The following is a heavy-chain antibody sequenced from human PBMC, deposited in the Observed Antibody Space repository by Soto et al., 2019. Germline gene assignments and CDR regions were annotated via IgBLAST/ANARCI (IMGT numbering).Heavy chain of an antibody. CDR3: AKIPGQWLGPPYYYYGMDV. CDR1: GFTFSSYA. D-gene: IGHD6-19*01. CDR2: ISGSGGST. V-gene: IGHV3-23*01. J-gene: IGHJ6*02. Sequence: HPGGSLRLSCAASGFTFSSYAMSWVRQAPGKGLEWVSAISGSGGSTYYADSVKGRFTISRDNSKNTLYLQMNSLRAEDTAVYYCAKIPGQWLGPPYYYYGMDVWGQGTTVTVSS.